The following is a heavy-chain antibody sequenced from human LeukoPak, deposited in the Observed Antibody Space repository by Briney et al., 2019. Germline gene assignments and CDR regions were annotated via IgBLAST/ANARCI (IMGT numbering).Heavy chain of an antibody. Sequence: GGSLRLSCAASGFTFSSYGMHWVRQAPGKGLEWVANIKQDGSEKYYVDSVKGRFTISRDNAKNSLYLQMNSLRAEDTAVYYCARAGATITLPYLYWGQGTLVTVSS. CDR1: GFTFSSYG. CDR3: ARAGATITLPYLY. D-gene: IGHD5-24*01. CDR2: IKQDGSEK. J-gene: IGHJ4*02. V-gene: IGHV3-7*01.